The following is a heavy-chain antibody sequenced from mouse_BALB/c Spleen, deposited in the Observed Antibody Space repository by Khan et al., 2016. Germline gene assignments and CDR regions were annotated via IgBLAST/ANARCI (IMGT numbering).Heavy chain of an antibody. D-gene: IGHD1-1*02. CDR3: TKSGGKVMDY. CDR1: GFTFSGFG. J-gene: IGHJ4*01. V-gene: IGHV5-17*02. Sequence: EVELVESGGGLVQPGGSRKLSCAASGFTFSGFGMHWVRQAPEKGLEWVAYISSGSNTIYYGDTVKGRFTISRDNPKNTLFLQMTSLMSEDTAMYYCTKSGGKVMDYWGQGTSVTGSS. CDR2: ISSGSNTI.